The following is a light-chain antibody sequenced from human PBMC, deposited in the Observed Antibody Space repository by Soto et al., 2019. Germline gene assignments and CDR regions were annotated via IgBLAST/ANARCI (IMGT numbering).Light chain of an antibody. J-gene: IGKJ4*01. Sequence: DIRMTQSPSSVSASVGDRVTITCRASQGIRSWLAWYQQKTGKAHKLLISSASSLQSGFPSRFSGSGSGTDFTLTISGLQPEDFANYYCQQSDTFPATFSGGTRVEIK. CDR2: SAS. CDR3: QQSDTFPAT. V-gene: IGKV1D-12*01. CDR1: QGIRSW.